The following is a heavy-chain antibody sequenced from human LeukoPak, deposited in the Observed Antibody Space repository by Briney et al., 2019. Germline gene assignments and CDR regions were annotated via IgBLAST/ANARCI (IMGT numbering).Heavy chain of an antibody. CDR1: GFTFSSYA. J-gene: IGHJ3*02. CDR3: AKEGDLYCSGVSCYLAAFDI. CDR2: ISGSGGST. V-gene: IGHV3-23*01. Sequence: GGSLRLSCAASGFTFSSYAMSWVRQAPGKGLEWVSAISGSGGSTYYADSVKGRFTISRDNSKNTLYLQMNSLRAEDTAVYYCAKEGDLYCSGVSCYLAAFDIWGQGTMVTVSS. D-gene: IGHD2-15*01.